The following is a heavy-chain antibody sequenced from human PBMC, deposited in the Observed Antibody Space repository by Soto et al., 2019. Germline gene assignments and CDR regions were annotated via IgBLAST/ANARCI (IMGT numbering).Heavy chain of an antibody. CDR2: ISYDGSNK. J-gene: IGHJ4*02. CDR1: GFTFSSYA. V-gene: IGHV3-30-3*01. Sequence: QSGGSLRLSCAASGFTFSSYAMHWVRQAPGKGLEWVAVISYDGSNKYYADSVKGRFTISRDNSKNTLYLQMNSLRAEDTAVYYCARDYDSGGSGSYYELDYWGQGTLVTVSS. CDR3: ARDYDSGGSGSYYELDY. D-gene: IGHD3-10*01.